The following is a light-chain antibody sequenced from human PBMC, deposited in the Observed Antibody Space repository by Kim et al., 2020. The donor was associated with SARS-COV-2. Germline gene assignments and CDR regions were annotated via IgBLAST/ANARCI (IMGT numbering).Light chain of an antibody. Sequence: QSVLTQPPSVSGAPGQRVTISCTGSSSNIGAIYAVHWYQQLPGTAPKLLIYGNSSRPSGVPDRFSGSKSGTSASLAITGLQAEDEADYYCQSYDSGLSGYVFGTGTKVTVL. J-gene: IGLJ1*01. CDR2: GNS. CDR3: QSYDSGLSGYV. V-gene: IGLV1-40*01. CDR1: SSNIGAIYA.